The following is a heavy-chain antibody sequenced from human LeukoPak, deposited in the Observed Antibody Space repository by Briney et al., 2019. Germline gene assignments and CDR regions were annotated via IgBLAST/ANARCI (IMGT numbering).Heavy chain of an antibody. CDR2: ISAYNGNR. J-gene: IGHJ4*02. Sequence: GASVKVSCKASGYTCTNYGISWVRQAPGQGLEWMGWISAYNGNRNYAQELQGRVTMTTDTSTSTAYMKLRSLRSDDTAVYYCARECTNGLCSTFDYWGQGTLVTVSS. CDR1: GYTCTNYG. V-gene: IGHV1-18*01. D-gene: IGHD2-8*01. CDR3: ARECTNGLCSTFDY.